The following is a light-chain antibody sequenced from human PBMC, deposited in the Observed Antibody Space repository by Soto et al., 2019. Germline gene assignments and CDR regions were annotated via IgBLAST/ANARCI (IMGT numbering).Light chain of an antibody. V-gene: IGLV2-8*01. CDR3: SSFAGSNNVV. Sequence: QSVLTQPPSASGSPGQSVTISCTGTSYDVGGYNFVSWYQQHPGKAPKLMIYEVTKRPSGVPDRFSGSKSGNTASLTVSGLQAEDEADYYCSSFAGSNNVVFGGGTKLTVL. CDR1: SYDVGGYNF. J-gene: IGLJ2*01. CDR2: EVT.